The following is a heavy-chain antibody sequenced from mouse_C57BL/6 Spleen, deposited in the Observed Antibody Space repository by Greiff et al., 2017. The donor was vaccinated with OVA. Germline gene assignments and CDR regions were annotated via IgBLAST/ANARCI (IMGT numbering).Heavy chain of an antibody. J-gene: IGHJ2*01. CDR1: GYAFSSSW. CDR3: ARGGNSLFDY. Sequence: VQLQQSGPELVKPGASVKISCKASGYAFSSSWMNWVKQRPGKGLEWIGRIYPGDGDTNYNGKFKGKATLTADKSSSTAYMQLSSLTSEDSAVFCCARGGNSLFDYWGQGSTLTVSS. V-gene: IGHV1-82*01. CDR2: IYPGDGDT. D-gene: IGHD2-1*01.